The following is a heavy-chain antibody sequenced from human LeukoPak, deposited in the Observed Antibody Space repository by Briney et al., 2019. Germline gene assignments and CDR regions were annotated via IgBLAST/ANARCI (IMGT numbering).Heavy chain of an antibody. V-gene: IGHV4-61*02. Sequence: SETLSLTCTVSGGSIGSGSYFWSWIRQPAGKGLDYIGRLYTSGTTNYNPSLKSRVTISVDTSKKQFSLNVSSVTAADTAVYYCARHADMTTPGAFDVWGQGTMVTVSS. CDR3: ARHADMTTPGAFDV. D-gene: IGHD4-17*01. CDR1: GGSIGSGSYF. CDR2: LYTSGTT. J-gene: IGHJ3*01.